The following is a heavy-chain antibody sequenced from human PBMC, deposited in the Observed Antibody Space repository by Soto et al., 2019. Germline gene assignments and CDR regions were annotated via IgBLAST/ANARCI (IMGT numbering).Heavy chain of an antibody. V-gene: IGHV4-31*03. J-gene: IGHJ4*02. CDR1: GGSISSGGYY. CDR3: ARSRGEGYYGSGSYYTIDY. CDR2: IYYSGST. D-gene: IGHD3-10*01. Sequence: TLSLTCTVSGGSISSGGYYWSWIRQHPGKGLEWIGYIYYSGSTYYNPSLKSRVTISVDTSKNQFSLKLSSVTAADTAVYYCARSRGEGYYGSGSYYTIDYWGQGTLVTVSS.